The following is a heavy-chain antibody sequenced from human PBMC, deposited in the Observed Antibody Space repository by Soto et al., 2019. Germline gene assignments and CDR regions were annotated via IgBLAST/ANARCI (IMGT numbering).Heavy chain of an antibody. J-gene: IGHJ5*02. CDR1: GYTFTSYG. Sequence: QVQLVQSGAEVKKPGASVKVSCKSSGYTFTSYGISWVRQAPGQGLEWMGWISGYNGNTNYAQKLQGRVTMTTDTSPSTAYMELRSLRPDDTAVYYCARDEGKKWNDGGWLDPWGQGALVTVSS. CDR3: ARDEGKKWNDGGWLDP. CDR2: ISGYNGNT. D-gene: IGHD1-1*01. V-gene: IGHV1-18*01.